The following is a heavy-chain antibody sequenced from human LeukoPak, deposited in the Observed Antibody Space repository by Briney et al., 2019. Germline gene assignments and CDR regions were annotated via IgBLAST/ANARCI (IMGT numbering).Heavy chain of an antibody. D-gene: IGHD2-8*01. J-gene: IGHJ4*02. CDR1: VGSMSSYY. V-gene: IGHV4-59*08. CDR2: IYYSGST. Sequence: SETLSLTCAFWVGSMSSYYWRWIPQPPGRGLEWIGYIYYSGSTKYNPSLKSRVTISVDTSKNQFSLKLSSVTAADTAVYYCARGANAASNLDLFGYWGQGTLVTVSS. CDR3: ARGANAASNLDLFGY.